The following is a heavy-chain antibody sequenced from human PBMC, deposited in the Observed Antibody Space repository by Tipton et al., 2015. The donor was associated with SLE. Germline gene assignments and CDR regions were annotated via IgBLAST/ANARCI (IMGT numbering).Heavy chain of an antibody. CDR2: LYYSGST. J-gene: IGHJ4*02. Sequence: TLSLTCTVSGVSIGSGGHYWSWLRQLPGKGLEWIGYLYYSGSTEYNPSLKSRVTISIDSSKSQLSLNLRSVTAADTAVYYCARDPGMSRYLDGRYFDYWGRGTQVTVSS. D-gene: IGHD3-9*01. CDR1: GVSIGSGGHY. V-gene: IGHV4-31*03. CDR3: ARDPGMSRYLDGRYFDY.